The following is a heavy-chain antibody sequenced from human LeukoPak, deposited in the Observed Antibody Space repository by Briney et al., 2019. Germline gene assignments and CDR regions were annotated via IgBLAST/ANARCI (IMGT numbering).Heavy chain of an antibody. V-gene: IGHV4-61*02. CDR2: IYTSGST. CDR3: AREMAAPYFEH. Sequence: KPSETLSLTCTVSGGSISSGSYYWSWIRQPAGKGLEWIGRIYTSGSTDYNPSLKSRVTISVATSKNQFSLELSSVTAADTAVYYCAREMAAPYFEHWGQGTLVTVSS. CDR1: GGSISSGSYY. D-gene: IGHD6-6*01. J-gene: IGHJ4*02.